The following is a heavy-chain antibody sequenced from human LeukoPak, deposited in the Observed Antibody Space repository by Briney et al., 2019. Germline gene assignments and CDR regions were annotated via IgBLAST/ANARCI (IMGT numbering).Heavy chain of an antibody. J-gene: IGHJ4*02. Sequence: PSETLSLTCAVYGGSFSGYYWSWIRQPPGKVPEWIGEINHSGSTNYNPSLKSRVTISVDTSKNQFSLKLSSVTAADTAVYYCARGQATVTTGQYYFDYWGQGTLVTVSS. CDR3: ARGQATVTTGQYYFDY. CDR1: GGSFSGYY. V-gene: IGHV4-34*01. CDR2: INHSGST. D-gene: IGHD4-17*01.